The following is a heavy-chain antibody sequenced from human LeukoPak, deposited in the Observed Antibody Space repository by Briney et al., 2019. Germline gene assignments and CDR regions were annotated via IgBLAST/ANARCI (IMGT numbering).Heavy chain of an antibody. D-gene: IGHD4-23*01. V-gene: IGHV1-2*02. CDR3: ARRVYGGNSNYYYYYMDV. J-gene: IGHJ6*03. CDR1: GYTFTGYY. Sequence: ASVKVSRKASGYTFTGYYMHWVRQAPGQGLEWMGWINPNSGGTNYAQKFQGRVTMTRDTSISTAYMELSRLRSDDTAVYYCARRVYGGNSNYYYYYMDVWGKGTTVTVSS. CDR2: INPNSGGT.